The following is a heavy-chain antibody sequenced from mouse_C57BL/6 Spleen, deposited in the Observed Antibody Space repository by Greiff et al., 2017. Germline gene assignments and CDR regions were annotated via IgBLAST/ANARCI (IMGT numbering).Heavy chain of an antibody. CDR3: ARSGYYFDY. CDR1: GYAFSSSW. D-gene: IGHD4-1*01. J-gene: IGHJ2*01. CDR2: IYPGDGDT. V-gene: IGHV1-82*01. Sequence: QVQLQQSGPELVKPGASVKISCKASGYAFSSSWMNWVKQRPGKGLEWIGRIYPGDGDTNYNGKFKGKATLTADNSSSTAYMQLSSLTSEDSAVYFCARSGYYFDYWGQGTTLTVSS.